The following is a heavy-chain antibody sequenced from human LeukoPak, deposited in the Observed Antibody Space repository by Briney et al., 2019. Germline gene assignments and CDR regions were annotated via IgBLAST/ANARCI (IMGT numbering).Heavy chain of an antibody. D-gene: IGHD6-13*01. J-gene: IGHJ4*02. CDR1: GLTFSSYG. CDR3: AKPGLGIAAAGTWSDY. Sequence: GGSLRLSCAASGLTFSSYGMHWVRQAPGKGLEWVAFIRYDGSNKYYADSVKGRFTISRDNSKNTLYLQMNSLRAEDTAVYYCAKPGLGIAAAGTWSDYWGQGTLVTVSS. CDR2: IRYDGSNK. V-gene: IGHV3-30*02.